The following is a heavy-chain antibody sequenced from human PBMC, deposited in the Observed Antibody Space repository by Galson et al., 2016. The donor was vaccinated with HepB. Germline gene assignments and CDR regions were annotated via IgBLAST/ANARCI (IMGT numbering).Heavy chain of an antibody. Sequence: SETLSLTCAVYGGSFSGYYWHWIRQPPGKGLEWIGESDQSGITKYNPSLKSRVIVALDTSKNQLSLRLRSVTAADTAVYYCKMWVPLEKFDYWAREPWPPSPQ. CDR3: KMWVPLEKFDY. D-gene: IGHD3-3*01. V-gene: IGHV4-34*01. CDR1: GGSFSGYY. CDR2: SDQSGIT. J-gene: IGHJ4*02.